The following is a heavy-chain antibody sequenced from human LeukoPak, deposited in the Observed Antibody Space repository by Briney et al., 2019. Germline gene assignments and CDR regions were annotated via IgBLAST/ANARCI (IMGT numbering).Heavy chain of an antibody. Sequence: GGSLRLSCAVSGFTVSGNYMSWVRQAPGKGLEWVSSISSSSGYIYYADSMKGRFTISRDNAKNSLFLQMNSLEAEDTAVYYCARVRGGAFDIWGQGTMVGVSS. CDR2: ISSSSGYI. V-gene: IGHV3-21*04. CDR1: GFTVSGNY. J-gene: IGHJ3*02. CDR3: ARVRGGAFDI. D-gene: IGHD3-3*01.